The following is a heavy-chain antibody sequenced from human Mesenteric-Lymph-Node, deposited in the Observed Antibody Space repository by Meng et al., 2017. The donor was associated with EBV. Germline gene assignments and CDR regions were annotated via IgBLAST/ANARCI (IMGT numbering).Heavy chain of an antibody. V-gene: IGHV3-53*01. J-gene: IGHJ4*02. CDR2: ISSGGIT. CDR1: GFSVSTNY. Sequence: VTWVGSGGTLIQRGGSLRLSCAASGFSVSTNYLTWVRQSPGKGLEWVSLISSGGITFYADSVKGRFTVSRDDSKNTVYLQMNSLRGEDTALYYCATMEMGAYQYWGPGTLVTVSS. CDR3: ATMEMGAYQY. D-gene: IGHD3-16*01.